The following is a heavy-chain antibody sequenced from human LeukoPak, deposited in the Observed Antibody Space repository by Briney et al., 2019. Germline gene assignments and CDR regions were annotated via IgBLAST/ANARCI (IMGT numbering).Heavy chain of an antibody. CDR2: ISYDGSNK. J-gene: IGHJ5*02. CDR1: GFTFSSYA. V-gene: IGHV3-30-3*01. Sequence: PGRSLRLSCAASGFTFSSYAMHWVRQAPGKGLEWVAVISYDGSNKYYADSVKGRFTISRDNAKNTLYLQMDSLRAEDTAVYYCARGPGYSSSWYGTDLWGQGALVTVSS. D-gene: IGHD6-13*01. CDR3: ARGPGYSSSWYGTDL.